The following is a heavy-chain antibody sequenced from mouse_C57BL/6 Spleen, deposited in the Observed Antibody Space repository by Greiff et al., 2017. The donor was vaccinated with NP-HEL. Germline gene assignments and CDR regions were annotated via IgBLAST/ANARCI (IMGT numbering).Heavy chain of an antibody. Sequence: QVQLQQSGPGLVQPSQSLSITCTVSGFSLTSYGVHWVRQSPGKGLEWLGVIWRGGSTDYNAAFMSRLSITKDNSKSQVFFKMNSLQADDTAIYYCAKNYGKHYYYAMDYWGQGTSVTVSS. D-gene: IGHD2-1*01. CDR1: GFSLTSYG. V-gene: IGHV2-5*01. J-gene: IGHJ4*01. CDR3: AKNYGKHYYYAMDY. CDR2: IWRGGST.